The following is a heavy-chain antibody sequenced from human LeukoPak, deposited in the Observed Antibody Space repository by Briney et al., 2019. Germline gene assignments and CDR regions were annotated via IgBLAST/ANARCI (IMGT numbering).Heavy chain of an antibody. D-gene: IGHD3-22*01. V-gene: IGHV5-51*01. CDR2: IYPGESDT. CDR1: GYTFTSYW. J-gene: IGHJ5*02. Sequence: GESLKISFQGSGYTFTSYWIGWVRQMPGKGLEWMGIIYPGESDTRYSPSFQGQVTISADKSISTAYLQWNSLKASDTAMYYCARRWWNYYDSSGPFDPWGQGTLVTVSS. CDR3: ARRWWNYYDSSGPFDP.